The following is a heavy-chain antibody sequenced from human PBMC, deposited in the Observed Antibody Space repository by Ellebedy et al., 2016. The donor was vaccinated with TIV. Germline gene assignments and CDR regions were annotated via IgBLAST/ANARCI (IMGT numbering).Heavy chain of an antibody. J-gene: IGHJ6*02. CDR3: ARDGDENCGGDCYYYYYGMDV. CDR1: GFTFSASV. CDR2: ISSNGVGT. V-gene: IGHV3-64*02. D-gene: IGHD2-21*02. Sequence: GESLKISCAASGFTFSASVMHWVRQAPGKGLEYVSAISSNGVGTYYADSVKGRFTISRDNSKNTLYLQMGSLRAEDMAVYYCARDGDENCGGDCYYYYYGMDVWGQGTTVTVSS.